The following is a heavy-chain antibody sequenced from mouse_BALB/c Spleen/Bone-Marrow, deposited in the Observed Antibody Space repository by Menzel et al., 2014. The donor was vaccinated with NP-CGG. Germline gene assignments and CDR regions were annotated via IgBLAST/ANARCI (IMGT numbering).Heavy chain of an antibody. CDR1: GFDFSRYW. V-gene: IGHV4-1*02. J-gene: IGHJ3*01. D-gene: IGHD1-2*01. CDR2: INPDSSTI. CDR3: AKNYYYGYVAY. Sequence: DVKLVESGGGLVQPGGSLKLSCAASGFDFSRYWMTWVRRAPGKGLEWIGGINPDSSTINYTPSLKDKFIISRDNAKNTLYLQMSKVRSEDTALYYCAKNYYYGYVAYWGQGTLVTVSA.